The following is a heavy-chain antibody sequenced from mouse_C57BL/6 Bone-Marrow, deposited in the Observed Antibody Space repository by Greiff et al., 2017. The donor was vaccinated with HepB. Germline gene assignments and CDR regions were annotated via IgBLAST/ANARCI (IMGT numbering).Heavy chain of an antibody. CDR2: IAPENGDT. CDR1: GFNIKDDY. J-gene: IGHJ1*03. D-gene: IGHD1-1*01. CDR3: TTYPYILLRLWDIDD. Sequence: VQLQQSGAELVRPGASVKLSCTASGFNIKDDYMPWVKQRPEQGLEWIGWIAPENGDTEYASKFKGKATITADTSSNTAYLQLSSLTSEDTAVYYWTTYPYILLRLWDIDDWGTGTTVTVSS. V-gene: IGHV14-4*01.